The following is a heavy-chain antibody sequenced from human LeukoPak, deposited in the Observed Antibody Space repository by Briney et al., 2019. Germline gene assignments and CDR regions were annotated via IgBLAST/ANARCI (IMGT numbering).Heavy chain of an antibody. J-gene: IGHJ4*02. Sequence: PGGSLRLSCAASGFTFSSYWMSLVRQAPGKGLEWVANIKQDGREKYYVDSVKGRFTISRDNAKNSLYLQMNSLRVENTAVYYCAKDPMYERGFDYWGQGTLVTVSA. D-gene: IGHD1-1*01. CDR2: IKQDGREK. V-gene: IGHV3-7*03. CDR3: AKDPMYERGFDY. CDR1: GFTFSSYW.